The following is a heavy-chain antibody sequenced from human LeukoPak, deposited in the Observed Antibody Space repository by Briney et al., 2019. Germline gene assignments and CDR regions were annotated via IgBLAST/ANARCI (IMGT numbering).Heavy chain of an antibody. J-gene: IGHJ6*02. Sequence: PSETLSLTCAVSGGSISTTNWWNWVRQPPGKGLEWIGEIYHTGSTNYNPSLKSRVTISVDKSKNQFSLKLSSVTAADTAVYYCARAIVVVPPAILPYYYYGMDVWGQGTAVTVSS. CDR3: ARAIVVVPPAILPYYYYGMDV. CDR1: GGSISTTNW. CDR2: IYHTGST. D-gene: IGHD2-2*02. V-gene: IGHV4-4*02.